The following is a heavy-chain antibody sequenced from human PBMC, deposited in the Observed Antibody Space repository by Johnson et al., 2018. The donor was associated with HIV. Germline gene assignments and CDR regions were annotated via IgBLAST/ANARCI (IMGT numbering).Heavy chain of an antibody. D-gene: IGHD2-2*01. CDR3: ARGYCTSSSHCDAFDL. CDR1: GFTFSSYA. J-gene: IGHJ3*01. CDR2: ISYDGSNK. Sequence: QVQLVESGGGVVQPGRSLRLSCAASGFTFSSYAMHWVRQAPGKGLEWVAVISYDGSNKYYADSVKGRFTISRDNSKNTLYLQMNSLRAEDTAGYFCARGYCTSSSHCDAFDLWGQVTMVTVSS. V-gene: IGHV3-30*04.